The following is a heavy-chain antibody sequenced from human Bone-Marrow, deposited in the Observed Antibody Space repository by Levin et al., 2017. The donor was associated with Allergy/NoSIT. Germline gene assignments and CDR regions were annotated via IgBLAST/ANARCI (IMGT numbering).Heavy chain of an antibody. J-gene: IGHJ6*02. D-gene: IGHD3-3*01. V-gene: IGHV4-59*01. CDR3: ARVVPSGYYKYYYYGMDV. CDR2: IYYSGST. CDR1: GGSISSYY. Sequence: SETLSLTCTVSGGSISSYYWSWIRQPPGKGLEWIGYIYYSGSTNYNPSLKSRVTISVDTSKNQFSLKLSSVTAADTAVYYCARVVPSGYYKYYYYGMDVWGQGTTVTVSS.